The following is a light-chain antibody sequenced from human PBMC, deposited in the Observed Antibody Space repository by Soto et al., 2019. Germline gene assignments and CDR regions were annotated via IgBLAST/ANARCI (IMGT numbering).Light chain of an antibody. J-gene: IGLJ1*01. CDR3: SSFSSSSTLYV. Sequence: QSVLTQPASVSGSPGQSITISCTGTSSDVGGHNYVSWYQHHADKAPKLMIYEVSNRPSGVSNRFSGSKSGNTASLTIYGLQAEDEADYYCSSFSSSSTLYVVGTGTKVTVL. CDR1: SSDVGGHNY. V-gene: IGLV2-14*01. CDR2: EVS.